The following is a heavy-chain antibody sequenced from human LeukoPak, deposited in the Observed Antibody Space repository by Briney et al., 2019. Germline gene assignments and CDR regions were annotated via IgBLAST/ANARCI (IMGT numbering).Heavy chain of an antibody. CDR3: ARAYYYDSSDYYWAHYNWFDP. V-gene: IGHV1-69*04. Sequence: SVKVSCKASGGTFSSYAISWVRQAPGQGLEWMGRIIPILGIANYAQKFQGRVTITADKSTSTAYMELSSLRSEDTAVYYCARAYYYDSSDYYWAHYNWFDPWGQGTLATVSS. D-gene: IGHD3-22*01. J-gene: IGHJ5*02. CDR1: GGTFSSYA. CDR2: IIPILGIA.